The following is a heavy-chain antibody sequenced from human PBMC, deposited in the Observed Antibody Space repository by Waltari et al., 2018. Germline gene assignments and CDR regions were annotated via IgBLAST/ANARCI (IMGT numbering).Heavy chain of an antibody. CDR1: GGSISSYY. CDR3: ARGYRLWFGELQGGNYFDY. V-gene: IGHV4-4*09. J-gene: IGHJ4*02. D-gene: IGHD3-10*01. CDR2: IYTMGST. Sequence: QVQLQESGPGLVKPSETLSLTCTVSGGSISSYYWSWIRQPPGKGLEWIGYIYTMGSTNYNPSLKGRVTISVDTSKNQFSLKLSSVTAADTAVYYCARGYRLWFGELQGGNYFDYWGQGTLVTVSS.